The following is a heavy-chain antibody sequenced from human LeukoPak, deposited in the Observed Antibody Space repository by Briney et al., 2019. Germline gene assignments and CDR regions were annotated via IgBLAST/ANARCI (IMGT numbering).Heavy chain of an antibody. CDR2: IYYSGDT. V-gene: IGHV4-59*01. D-gene: IGHD1-7*01. J-gene: IGHJ4*02. CDR3: ARGSRELYYFDY. CDR1: GGSISSYY. Sequence: SETLSLTCTVSGGSISSYYWSWIRQPLGKGLEWIGYIYYSGDTNYNPSLKSRVTISVDASKTQFSLKLNSVTAADTAVYYCARGSRELYYFDYWGQGTLVTVSS.